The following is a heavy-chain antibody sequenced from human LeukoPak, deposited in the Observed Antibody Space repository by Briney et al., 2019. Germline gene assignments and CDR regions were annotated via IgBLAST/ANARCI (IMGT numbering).Heavy chain of an antibody. D-gene: IGHD2-2*01. CDR3: ARETLGYCSSTSCYLFDY. J-gene: IGHJ4*02. V-gene: IGHV4-31*03. Sequence: PSQTLSLTCTVSGGSISSGGYYWSWIRQHPRKGLEWIGYIYYSGSTYYNPSLKSRVTISVDTSKNQFSLKLSSVTAADTAVYYSARETLGYCSSTSCYLFDYWGQGTLVTVSS. CDR2: IYYSGST. CDR1: GGSISSGGYY.